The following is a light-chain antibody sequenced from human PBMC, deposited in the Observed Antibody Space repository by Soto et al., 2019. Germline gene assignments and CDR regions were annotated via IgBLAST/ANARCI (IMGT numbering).Light chain of an antibody. CDR3: QQYNSWPLT. Sequence: EIVMTQSPATLSVSPGERATLSCRASQSVSSKLAWYQQKPCQAPRLLIYGASSRATGIPARLSGSGSETEFTLTISSLQSEDFAVYYCQQYNSWPLTFGGGTKVEIK. V-gene: IGKV3-15*01. CDR2: GAS. CDR1: QSVSSK. J-gene: IGKJ4*01.